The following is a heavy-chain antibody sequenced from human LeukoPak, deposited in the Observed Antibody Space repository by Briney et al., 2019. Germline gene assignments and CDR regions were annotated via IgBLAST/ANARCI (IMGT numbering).Heavy chain of an antibody. CDR2: ISSSTTII. D-gene: IGHD1-7*01. CDR3: ARGWNSDYFDY. V-gene: IGHV3-21*05. CDR1: GFTLSGFG. J-gene: IGHJ4*02. Sequence: GGSLRLSCAASGFTLSGFGMNWVRQAPGKGLEWVSYISSSTTIIYYADSVKGRFTISRDNAKNSLYLQMNSLRAEDTAVYYCARGWNSDYFDYWGQGTLVTVSS.